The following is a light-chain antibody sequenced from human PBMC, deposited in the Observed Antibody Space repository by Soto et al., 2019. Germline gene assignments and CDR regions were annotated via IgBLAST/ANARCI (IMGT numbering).Light chain of an antibody. CDR1: QSMSDS. J-gene: IGKJ2*01. CDR2: SAS. CDR3: QQSYSNSYT. Sequence: DIQLTQSPSSLSASVGDRVTITCRASQSMSDSLNWSQQKSGKAPKLLIYSASSLESGVPSRFSGSGSGTDFTLTISSLQPEDFGTYFCQQSYSNSYTFGQGTTLEIK. V-gene: IGKV1-39*01.